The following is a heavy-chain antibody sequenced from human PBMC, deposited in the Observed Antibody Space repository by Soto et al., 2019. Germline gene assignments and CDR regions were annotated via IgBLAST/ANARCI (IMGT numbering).Heavy chain of an antibody. CDR3: ARGDVPDYGDYGPPDY. J-gene: IGHJ4*02. CDR2: ISAYNGNT. V-gene: IGHV1-18*01. Sequence: QVQLVQSGAEVKKPGASVKVSCKASGYTFTSYGISWMRQAPGQGLEWMGWISAYNGNTNYAQKLQGRVTMTTDTSTSTADMELRSLRADDTAVYYCARGDVPDYGDYGPPDYWGQGTLVTVSS. CDR1: GYTFTSYG. D-gene: IGHD4-17*01.